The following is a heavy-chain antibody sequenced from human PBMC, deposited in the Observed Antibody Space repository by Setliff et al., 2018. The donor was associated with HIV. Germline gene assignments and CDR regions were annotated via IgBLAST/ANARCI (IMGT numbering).Heavy chain of an antibody. CDR3: ARAHIGIAARWSGWFDP. J-gene: IGHJ5*02. CDR1: GGSFSGNY. Sequence: PSETLSLTCAVYGGSFSGNYWSWIRQPPGKGLEWIGEINHSGSTNYNPSLKSRVIISVDLSKNQFSLKLSSVTAADTAVYYCARAHIGIAARWSGWFDPWGQGTLVTVSS. CDR2: INHSGST. D-gene: IGHD6-6*01. V-gene: IGHV4-34*01.